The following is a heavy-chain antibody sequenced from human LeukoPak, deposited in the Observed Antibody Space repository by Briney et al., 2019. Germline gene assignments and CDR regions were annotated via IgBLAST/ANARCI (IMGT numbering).Heavy chain of an antibody. CDR3: ARDLDCSSTSCYRVPGAFDI. J-gene: IGHJ3*02. V-gene: IGHV1-18*01. CDR1: GYTFTSYG. Sequence: ASVKVSCKASGYTFTSYGISWVRQAPGQGLEWMGWISAYNGNTNYAQKLQGRVTMTTDTSTSTAYMELRSLRSDDTAVYYCARDLDCSSTSCYRVPGAFDIWGQGTTVTVSS. CDR2: ISAYNGNT. D-gene: IGHD2-2*01.